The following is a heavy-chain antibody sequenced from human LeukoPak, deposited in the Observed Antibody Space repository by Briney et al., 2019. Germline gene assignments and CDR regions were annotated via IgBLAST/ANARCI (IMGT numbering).Heavy chain of an antibody. J-gene: IGHJ6*02. V-gene: IGHV1-8*01. Sequence: ASVKVSCKASGYTFTSYDINWVRQATGQGLEWMGWMNPNSGNTCYAQKFQGRVTMTRNTSISTAYMELSSLRSEDTAVYYCARKDIVVVPAGSLRYYYGMDVWGQGATVTVSS. CDR3: ARKDIVVVPAGSLRYYYGMDV. CDR1: GYTFTSYD. D-gene: IGHD2-2*01. CDR2: MNPNSGNT.